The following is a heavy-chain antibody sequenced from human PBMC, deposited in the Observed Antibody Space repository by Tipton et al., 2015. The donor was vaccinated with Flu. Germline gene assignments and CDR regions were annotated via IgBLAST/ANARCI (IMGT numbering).Heavy chain of an antibody. CDR2: VYYGGST. Sequence: TLSLTCAVSGYSISSGYYWGWIRQPPGKGLEWIGSVYYGGSTHYNPSLKSRVTISVDTSKNQFSLKVRSLTAADTAVYYCARQSTLWYFDFWGRGTLVTVSS. CDR1: GYSISSGYY. J-gene: IGHJ2*01. D-gene: IGHD5/OR15-5a*01. CDR3: ARQSTLWYFDF. V-gene: IGHV4-38-2*01.